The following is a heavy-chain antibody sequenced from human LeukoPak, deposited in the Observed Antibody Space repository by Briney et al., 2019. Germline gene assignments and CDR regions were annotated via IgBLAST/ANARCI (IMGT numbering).Heavy chain of an antibody. CDR1: GYSINDDYS. CDR2: IYYSGST. CDR3: ARSLGGNNGFDV. Sequence: SETLSLTCTVSGYSINDDYSWGWIRQPPGRGLEWIGNIYYSGSTYNNPSLQSRLTISIDTSKNQFSLKLNFVTAADTALYYCARSLGGNNGFDVWGQGTMVTVSS. V-gene: IGHV4-38-2*02. J-gene: IGHJ3*01. D-gene: IGHD3-3*01.